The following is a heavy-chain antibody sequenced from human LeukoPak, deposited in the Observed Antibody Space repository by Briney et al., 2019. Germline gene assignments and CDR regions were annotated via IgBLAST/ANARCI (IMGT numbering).Heavy chain of an antibody. CDR3: ARARYYYDSSGYYYYYYYYMDV. CDR1: GGSISSYY. J-gene: IGHJ6*03. CDR2: IYTSGST. Sequence: SETLSLTCTVSGGSISSYYWSWIRQPAGKGLEWIGRIYTSGSTNYNPSLKSRVTISVDTSKNQFSLKLSSVTAADTAVYYCARARYYYDSSGYYYYYYYYMDVWGKGTTVTISS. V-gene: IGHV4-4*07. D-gene: IGHD3-22*01.